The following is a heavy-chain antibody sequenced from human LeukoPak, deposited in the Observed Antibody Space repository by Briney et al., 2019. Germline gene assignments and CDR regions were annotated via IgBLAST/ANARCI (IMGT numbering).Heavy chain of an antibody. V-gene: IGHV3-48*03. J-gene: IGHJ4*02. D-gene: IGHD2-15*01. CDR3: ARDSGGSSPFDY. CDR2: ISSSGSTI. CDR1: GFTFSSYE. Sequence: PGGSLRLSCAASGFTFSSYEMRWVRQAPGEGLEWVSYISSSGSTIYYAAPVKGRFTIARDNAKNSLFLQMNVLAAEAAVDYCVARDSGGSSPFDYWGQGTLVTVSS.